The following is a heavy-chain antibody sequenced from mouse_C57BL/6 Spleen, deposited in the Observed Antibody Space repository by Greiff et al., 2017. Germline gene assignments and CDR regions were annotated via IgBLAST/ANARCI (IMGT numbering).Heavy chain of an antibody. Sequence: QVQLQQSGPELVKPGASVKISCKASGYAFSSSWMNWVKQRPGKGLEWIGRIYPGDGDTNYNGKFKGKATLTADKSSSTAYMQLSSLTSEDSAVYFCAREAGDGSSSWFAYWGQGTLVTVSA. D-gene: IGHD1-1*01. CDR3: AREAGDGSSSWFAY. CDR2: IYPGDGDT. V-gene: IGHV1-82*01. J-gene: IGHJ3*01. CDR1: GYAFSSSW.